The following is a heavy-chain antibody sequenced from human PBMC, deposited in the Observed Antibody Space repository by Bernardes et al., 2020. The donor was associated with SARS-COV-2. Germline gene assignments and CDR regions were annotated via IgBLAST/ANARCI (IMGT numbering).Heavy chain of an antibody. D-gene: IGHD6-19*01. V-gene: IGHV4-34*01. Sequence: SETLSLTCAVYGGSFSPYYWSWIRQPPGKGLEWIGEISHSGDTHYNPSLTSRVTISVDTSKNQFSLKLYSVTAADTAVYYCARGHPTEYNSAWYHFDYWCQGTLVTVSS. CDR1: GGSFSPYY. CDR3: ARGHPTEYNSAWYHFDY. CDR2: ISHSGDT. J-gene: IGHJ4*02.